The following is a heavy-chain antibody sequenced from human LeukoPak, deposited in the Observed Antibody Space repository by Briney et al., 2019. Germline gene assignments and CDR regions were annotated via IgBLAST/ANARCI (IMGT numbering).Heavy chain of an antibody. CDR1: GFTVSSNY. D-gene: IGHD3-22*01. CDR3: AKDPDYYDSSGYSDY. CDR2: ISGSGGST. V-gene: IGHV3-23*01. Sequence: GGSLRLSCAASGFTVSSNYMSWVRQAPGKGLEWVSAISGSGGSTYYADSVKGRFTISRDNSKNTLYLQMNSLRAEDTAVYYCAKDPDYYDSSGYSDYWGQGTLVTVSS. J-gene: IGHJ4*02.